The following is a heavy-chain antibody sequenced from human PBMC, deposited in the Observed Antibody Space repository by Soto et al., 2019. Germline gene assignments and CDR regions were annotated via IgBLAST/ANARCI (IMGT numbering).Heavy chain of an antibody. Sequence: PSVKVSCKVSGYTLTELSMHWVRQAPGKGLEWMGGFDPEDGETIYAQKFQGRVTMTEDTSTDTAYMELSSLRSEDTAVYYCATAVNSGYDYDFDYWGQGTLVTVSS. CDR3: ATAVNSGYDYDFDY. CDR1: GYTLTELS. D-gene: IGHD5-12*01. CDR2: FDPEDGET. J-gene: IGHJ4*02. V-gene: IGHV1-24*01.